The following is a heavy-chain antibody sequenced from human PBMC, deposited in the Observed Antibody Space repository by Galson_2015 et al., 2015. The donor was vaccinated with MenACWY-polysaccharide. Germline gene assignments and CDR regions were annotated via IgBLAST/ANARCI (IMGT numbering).Heavy chain of an antibody. J-gene: IGHJ3*02. D-gene: IGHD6-13*01. V-gene: IGHV3-33*01. CDR1: GSRFSNSG. CDR2: IQYDGSKI. Sequence: SLRLSCAASGSRFSNSGMHWVRQAPGKGLEWVAVIQYDGSKIVYADSVKGRFTISRDNSKNTLFLEMNSLGAEDTAVYYCAREGSRVVFHPFGTWGQGTMVTVSS. CDR3: AREGSRVVFHPFGT.